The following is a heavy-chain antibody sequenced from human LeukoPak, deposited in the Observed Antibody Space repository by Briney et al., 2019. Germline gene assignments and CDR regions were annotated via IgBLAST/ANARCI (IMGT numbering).Heavy chain of an antibody. CDR1: GGSISSYY. D-gene: IGHD3-3*01. V-gene: IGHV4-59*12. J-gene: IGHJ4*02. Sequence: PSETLSLTCTVSGGSISSYYWSWIRQPPGKGLEWIGSIYYSGSTYYNPSLKSRVTISVDTSKNQFSLKLRSVTAADTAVYYCARGDYDFWSGHGYYFDYWGQGTLVTVSS. CDR2: IYYSGST. CDR3: ARGDYDFWSGHGYYFDY.